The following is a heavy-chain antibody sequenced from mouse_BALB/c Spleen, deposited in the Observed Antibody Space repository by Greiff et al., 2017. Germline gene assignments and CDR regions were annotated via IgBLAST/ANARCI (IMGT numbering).Heavy chain of an antibody. CDR3: ARETGPFDY. V-gene: IGHV1-4*02. CDR2: INPSSGYT. Sequence: QVQLQQSGPELVKPGASVKISCKASGYTFTSYTMHWVKQRPGQGLEWIGYINPSSGYTEYNQKFKDKTTLTADKSSSTAYMQLSSLTSEDSAVYYCARETGPFDYWGQGTTLTVSS. CDR1: GYTFTSYT. D-gene: IGHD4-1*01. J-gene: IGHJ2*01.